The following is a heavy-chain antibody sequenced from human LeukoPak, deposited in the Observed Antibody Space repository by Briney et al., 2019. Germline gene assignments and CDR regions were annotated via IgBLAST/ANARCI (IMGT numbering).Heavy chain of an antibody. CDR1: GFSLSTSGVG. Sequence: SGPTLVNPTQTLTLTCTFSGFSLSTSGVGVGWIRQPPGKALEWLALIDWDDDKYYSTSLKTRLTISKDTSKNQVVLTMTNMDPVDTATYYCARIQGATTVTDKGFDPWGQGTLVTVSS. CDR2: IDWDDDK. J-gene: IGHJ5*02. D-gene: IGHD4-17*01. CDR3: ARIQGATTVTDKGFDP. V-gene: IGHV2-70*01.